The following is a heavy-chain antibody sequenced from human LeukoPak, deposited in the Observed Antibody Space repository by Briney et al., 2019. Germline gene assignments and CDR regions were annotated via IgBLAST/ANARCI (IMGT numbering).Heavy chain of an antibody. V-gene: IGHV3-48*03. Sequence: GRSLRLSCAASGFTFSSYEMHWVRQAPGKGLQWVSYISSSGSPIYYADSVKGRFTISRDNAKNSLYLQMNSLRAEDTAVYYCARETKGIYGYSPVVVWGQGTLVTVSS. CDR1: GFTFSSYE. D-gene: IGHD5-18*01. J-gene: IGHJ4*02. CDR3: ARETKGIYGYSPVVV. CDR2: ISSSGSPI.